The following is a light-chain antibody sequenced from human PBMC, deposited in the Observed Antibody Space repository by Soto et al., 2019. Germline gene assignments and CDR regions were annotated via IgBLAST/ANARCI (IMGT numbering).Light chain of an antibody. J-gene: IGLJ2*01. CDR1: SSKIGAGYD. CDR3: QSYDSSLSGSVV. V-gene: IGLV1-40*01. Sequence: QSVLTQPPSVSGAPGQRVTISCTGSSSKIGAGYDVHWYQQLPGTAPKVLIYGNSNRPSGVPDRFSGSKSGTSASLAITGLQSEDEADYYCQSYDSSLSGSVVFGGETKLTVL. CDR2: GNS.